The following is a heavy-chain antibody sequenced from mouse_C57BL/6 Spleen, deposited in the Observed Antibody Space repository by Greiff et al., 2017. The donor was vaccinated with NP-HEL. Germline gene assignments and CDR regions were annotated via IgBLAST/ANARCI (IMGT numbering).Heavy chain of an antibody. Sequence: EVKLMESGPVLVKPGASVKMSCKASGYTFTDYYMNWVKQSHGKSLEWIGVINPYNGGTSYNQKFKGKATLTVDKSSSTAYMELNSLTSEDSAVYYCARSLPDSNRYFDVWGTGTTVTVSS. D-gene: IGHD2-5*01. CDR2: INPYNGGT. V-gene: IGHV1-19*01. CDR3: ARSLPDSNRYFDV. CDR1: GYTFTDYY. J-gene: IGHJ1*03.